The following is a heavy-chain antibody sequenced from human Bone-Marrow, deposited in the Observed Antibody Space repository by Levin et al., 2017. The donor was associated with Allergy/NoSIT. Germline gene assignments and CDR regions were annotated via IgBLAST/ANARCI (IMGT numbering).Heavy chain of an antibody. D-gene: IGHD1-26*01. CDR2: ISYSGGT. CDR3: ARDIVEVGATLYFDF. Sequence: KASETLSLTCSVSGVSITTYYWSWIRQLPGKGLEWIGQISYSGGTNYNPSLKSRVTMSIDTSKNQFSLKLSSVTAADTAVYYCARDIVEVGATLYFDFWGQGILVTVSS. V-gene: IGHV4-59*01. CDR1: GVSITTYY. J-gene: IGHJ4*02.